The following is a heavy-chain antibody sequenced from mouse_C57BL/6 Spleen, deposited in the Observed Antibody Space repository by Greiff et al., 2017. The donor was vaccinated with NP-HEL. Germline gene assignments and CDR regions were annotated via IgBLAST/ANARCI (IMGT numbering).Heavy chain of an antibody. J-gene: IGHJ1*03. D-gene: IGHD3-3*01. V-gene: IGHV1-18*01. CDR2: INPNNGGT. CDR1: GYTFTDYN. CDR3: ARSRWYFDV. Sequence: EVQLVESGPELVKPGASVKIPCKASGYTFTDYNMDWVKQSHGKSLEWIGDINPNNGGTIYNQKFKGKATLTVDKSSSTAYMELRSLTSEDTAVYYCARSRWYFDVWGTGTTVTVSS.